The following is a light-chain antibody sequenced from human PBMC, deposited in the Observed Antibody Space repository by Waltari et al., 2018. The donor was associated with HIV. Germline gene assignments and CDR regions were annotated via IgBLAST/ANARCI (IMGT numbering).Light chain of an antibody. Sequence: QSVLTQPPAVSAAPGPKVTISCSGTTSNIGKNFVSWYQKLPGTAPKLLIFDNHKRPSGVSDRFSASKSATSATLDITGLHTGDEAEYYCGTWDTSLNAGVFGGGTKVSVL. V-gene: IGLV1-51*01. CDR3: GTWDTSLNAGV. J-gene: IGLJ2*01. CDR1: TSNIGKNF. CDR2: DNH.